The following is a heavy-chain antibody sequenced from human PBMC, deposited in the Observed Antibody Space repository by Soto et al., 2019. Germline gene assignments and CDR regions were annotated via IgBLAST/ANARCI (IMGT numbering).Heavy chain of an antibody. CDR2: ISGSGGST. Sequence: EVQLLESGGGLVQPGGSLRLSCAASGFTFSSYAMSWVRQAPGKGLEWVSAISGSGGSTYYADSVKGRFTISRDNSKNTLYLQMNSLRAEDTAVYYCAKAGALCGGDCGFLWGMDVWGQGTTVTVSS. D-gene: IGHD2-21*02. J-gene: IGHJ6*02. V-gene: IGHV3-23*01. CDR1: GFTFSSYA. CDR3: AKAGALCGGDCGFLWGMDV.